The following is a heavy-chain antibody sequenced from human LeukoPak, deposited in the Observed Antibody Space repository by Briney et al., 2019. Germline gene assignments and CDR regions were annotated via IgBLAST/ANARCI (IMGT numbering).Heavy chain of an antibody. CDR3: ARGRYYDPYFDY. V-gene: IGHV4-59*01. CDR1: GGSISSYY. Sequence: SETLSLTCTVSGGSISSYYWSWIRRPPAKGLEWIGYIYYSGSTNYNPSLKSRVTISVDTSKNQFSLKLSSVTAADTAVYYCARGRYYDPYFDYWGQGTLVTVSS. D-gene: IGHD3-22*01. J-gene: IGHJ4*02. CDR2: IYYSGST.